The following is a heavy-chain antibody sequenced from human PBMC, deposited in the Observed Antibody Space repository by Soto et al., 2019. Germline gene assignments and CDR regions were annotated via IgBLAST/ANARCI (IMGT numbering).Heavy chain of an antibody. CDR1: GFSLSTSGVG. Sequence: QLTLKESGPPLVKPTQTLTLTCTFSGFSLSTSGVGVGWIRQPPGKALEWLALIYWDDDKRYSPSLKIRLTISMDNSKHQVVLNMSYVDPVDTHPYYCAHTLRGGSQHYYHGMDVWGQGTTVTVSS. J-gene: IGHJ6*02. D-gene: IGHD2-15*01. CDR2: IYWDDDK. V-gene: IGHV2-5*02. CDR3: AHTLRGGSQHYYHGMDV.